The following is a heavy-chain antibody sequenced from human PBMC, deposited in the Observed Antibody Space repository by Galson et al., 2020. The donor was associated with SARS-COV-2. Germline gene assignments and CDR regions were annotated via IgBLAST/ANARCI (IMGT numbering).Heavy chain of an antibody. CDR3: ARHGASSGWYEGIDY. CDR2: IYPGDSYT. D-gene: IGHD6-19*01. CDR1: GYSFTNYW. J-gene: IGHJ4*02. V-gene: IGHV5-51*01. Sequence: GESLKISCQGSGYSFTNYWIGWVRQMPGKGLEWMGIIYPGDSYTIYSPSFQGQVTISADKSITTAYLQWSSLKASDTAIYYCARHGASSGWYEGIDYWGQGTLVTVSS.